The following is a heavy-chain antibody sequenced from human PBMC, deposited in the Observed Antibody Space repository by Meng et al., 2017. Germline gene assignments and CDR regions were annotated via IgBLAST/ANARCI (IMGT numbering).Heavy chain of an antibody. J-gene: IGHJ5*02. Sequence: LGEAGAELTKPGSSVKVSCKASGGTFSSYAISWVRQAPGQGLEWMGGIIPIFGTANYAQKFQGRVTITADKSTSTAYMELSSLRSEDTAVYYCASLTGWFDPWGQGTLVTVSS. CDR2: IIPIFGTA. CDR3: ASLTGWFDP. CDR1: GGTFSSYA. V-gene: IGHV1-69*06. D-gene: IGHD3-10*01.